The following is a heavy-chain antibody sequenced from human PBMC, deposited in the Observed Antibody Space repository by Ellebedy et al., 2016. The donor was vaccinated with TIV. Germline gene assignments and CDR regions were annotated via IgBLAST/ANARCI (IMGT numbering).Heavy chain of an antibody. J-gene: IGHJ6*02. Sequence: AASVKVSCKASGYTFTSYGISWVRQAPGQGLEWMGWISAYNGNTNYAQKLQGRVTMTTDTSTSTAYMELRSLSSDDTAVYYCARDYTSSWRYYYYGMDVWGQGTTVTVSS. V-gene: IGHV1-18*01. CDR3: ARDYTSSWRYYYYGMDV. CDR1: GYTFTSYG. D-gene: IGHD6-13*01. CDR2: ISAYNGNT.